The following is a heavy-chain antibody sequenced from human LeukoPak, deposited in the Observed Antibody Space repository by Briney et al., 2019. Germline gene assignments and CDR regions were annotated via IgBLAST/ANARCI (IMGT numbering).Heavy chain of an antibody. V-gene: IGHV6-1*01. D-gene: IGHD2-15*01. J-gene: IGHJ4*02. CDR1: GDSVSTNSGI. Sequence: QTLSLTCAISGDSVSTNSGIWNWIRQSPSRGLEWLGRTYYRSKWYKDYAVSVKSRITISPDTPKNQLSLQLNSVTPEDTAVYYCARVVAGLFDYWGQGIPVTVSS. CDR3: ARVVAGLFDY. CDR2: TYYRSKWYK.